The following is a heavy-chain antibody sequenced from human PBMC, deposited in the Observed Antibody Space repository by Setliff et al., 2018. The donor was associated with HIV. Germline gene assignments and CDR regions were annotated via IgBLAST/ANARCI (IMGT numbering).Heavy chain of an antibody. CDR1: GGSINYYY. D-gene: IGHD2-2*01. CDR2: VYHTATT. Sequence: SETLSLTCTVSGGSINYYYWNWIRQHPGKGLEWIGYVYHTATTYFNPSLKSRITISVDTSKNQFSLKLGFVTAADTAVYYCARGESTTWDLAEYFQHWGHGTLVTVSS. V-gene: IGHV4-31*03. CDR3: ARGESTTWDLAEYFQH. J-gene: IGHJ1*01.